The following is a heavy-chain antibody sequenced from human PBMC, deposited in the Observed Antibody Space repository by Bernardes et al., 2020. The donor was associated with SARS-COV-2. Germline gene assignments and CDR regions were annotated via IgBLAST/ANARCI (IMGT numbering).Heavy chain of an antibody. Sequence: ASVKVSCKASGYTFIGYYINWVRQAPGLGLEWMGWMNPNSGGTNCAQKFHGRVTMTRDTSITTAYIELNSLMSDDTAVYYCARGHDTWTDVYYSYYNGMDVWGQGTTIPISS. V-gene: IGHV1-2*02. CDR3: ARGHDTWTDVYYSYYNGMDV. D-gene: IGHD1-1*01. J-gene: IGHJ6*02. CDR2: MNPNSGGT. CDR1: GYTFIGYY.